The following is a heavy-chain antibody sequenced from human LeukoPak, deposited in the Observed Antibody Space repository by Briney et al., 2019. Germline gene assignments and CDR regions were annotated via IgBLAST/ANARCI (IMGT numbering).Heavy chain of an antibody. D-gene: IGHD3-16*02. Sequence: GGSLRLSCAASGLTVSSNYMSWVRQAPGKGLEWVSVTDRGGSTYYADPVKGRFTISRDNSENTLYLQMNSLRAEDTAVYYCGTTTLSATWNYWGQGTLVTVSS. CDR2: TDRGGST. CDR1: GLTVSSNY. J-gene: IGHJ4*02. V-gene: IGHV3-53*01. CDR3: GTTTLSATWNY.